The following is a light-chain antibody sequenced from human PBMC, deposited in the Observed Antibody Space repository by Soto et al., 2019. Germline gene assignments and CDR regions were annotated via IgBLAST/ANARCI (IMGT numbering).Light chain of an antibody. Sequence: EIVLTQSPATLSVSAGERATLSCRASQSVSSNLAWYQQKAGQAPRLLMYGASTRAIGIPGRFSGSGSGTEFTLTISSLQSEDFAVYYCQQSDKWPPTFGQGTKVDIK. CDR2: GAS. V-gene: IGKV3-15*01. CDR1: QSVSSN. CDR3: QQSDKWPPT. J-gene: IGKJ1*01.